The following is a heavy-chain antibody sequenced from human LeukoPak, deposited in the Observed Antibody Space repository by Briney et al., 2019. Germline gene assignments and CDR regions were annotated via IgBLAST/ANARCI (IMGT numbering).Heavy chain of an antibody. CDR2: VNGGGGDT. D-gene: IGHD5-18*01. J-gene: IGHJ3*01. CDR3: AKSGFTYGLHAFDV. V-gene: IGHV3-23*01. CDR1: GFTFSNYA. Sequence: GGSLRLSCAASGFTFSNYAMGWVRKAPGRGPEWVSAVNGGGGDTYYADSVMGRFTISRDNAKNTLYLQMNSLRDEDTAVYYCAKSGFTYGLHAFDVWGQGTMVTVSS.